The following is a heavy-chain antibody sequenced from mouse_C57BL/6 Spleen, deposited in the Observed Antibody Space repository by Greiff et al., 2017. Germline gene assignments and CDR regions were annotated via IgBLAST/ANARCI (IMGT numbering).Heavy chain of an antibody. CDR3: ARFLYDYDGVDY. CDR2: IYPRSGNT. CDR1: GYTFTSYG. D-gene: IGHD2-4*01. V-gene: IGHV1-81*01. Sequence: QVQLQQSGAELARPGASVKLSCKASGYTFTSYGISWVKQRTGQGLEWIGEIYPRSGNTYYNEKFKGKATLTADKSSSTAYMELRSLTSEDSAVYFCARFLYDYDGVDYWGQGTTLTVSS. J-gene: IGHJ2*01.